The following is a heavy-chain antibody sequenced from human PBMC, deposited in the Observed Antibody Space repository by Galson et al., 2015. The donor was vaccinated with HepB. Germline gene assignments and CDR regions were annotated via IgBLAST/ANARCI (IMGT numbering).Heavy chain of an antibody. CDR2: MNPNSGNT. D-gene: IGHD5-12*01. V-gene: IGHV1-8*01. CDR1: GYTFTSYD. CDR3: ARRQGGYDYYYYYYGMDV. J-gene: IGHJ6*02. Sequence: SVKVSCKASGYTFTSYDINWVRQATGQGLEWMGWMNPNSGNTGYAQKFQGRVTMTRNTSISTAYMELSSLRSEDTAVYYCARRQGGYDYYYYYYGMDVWGQGTTVTVSS.